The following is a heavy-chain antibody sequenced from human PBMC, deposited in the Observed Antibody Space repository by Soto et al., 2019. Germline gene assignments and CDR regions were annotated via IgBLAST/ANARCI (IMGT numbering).Heavy chain of an antibody. Sequence: GGSLRLSCAASGFTFSSYAMSWVRQAPGKGLEWVSAISGSGGSTYYADSVKGRFTISRDNSKNTLYLQMNSLRAEDTAVYYCAKLWGYCSSTSCSPIDHWRQGPLVTVS. CDR3: AKLWGYCSSTSCSPIDH. J-gene: IGHJ4*02. V-gene: IGHV3-23*01. D-gene: IGHD2-2*01. CDR1: GFTFSSYA. CDR2: ISGSGGST.